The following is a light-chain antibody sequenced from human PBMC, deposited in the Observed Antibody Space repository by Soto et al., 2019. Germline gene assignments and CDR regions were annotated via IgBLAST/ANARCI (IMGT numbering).Light chain of an antibody. CDR2: AAS. Sequence: DIQLTQSPSSLSASVGDSVTLTCRTSQTISDYLSLYQHKPGKAPKLLISAASSLQSGVPSWFRGSGCGTDFTLTISSLQPEDFATYCCQQSYSTRTFGHGTKVDIK. V-gene: IGKV1-39*01. J-gene: IGKJ3*01. CDR3: QQSYSTRT. CDR1: QTISDY.